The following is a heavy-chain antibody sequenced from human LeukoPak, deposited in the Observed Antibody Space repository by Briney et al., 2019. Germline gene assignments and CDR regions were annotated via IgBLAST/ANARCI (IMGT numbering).Heavy chain of an antibody. CDR2: IKQDGREK. CDR1: GFTFSSYW. V-gene: IGHV3-7*03. CDR3: ARESDIPGYSSGLDY. J-gene: IGHJ4*02. Sequence: PGGSLRLSCAASGFTFSSYWMSWVRQAPREGLGWVANIKQDGREKFYVDSLKGRFTISRDKATNSLYLQMTGLRAEDPAVNYCARESDIPGYSSGLDYWGQGTLVTVSS. D-gene: IGHD6-19*01.